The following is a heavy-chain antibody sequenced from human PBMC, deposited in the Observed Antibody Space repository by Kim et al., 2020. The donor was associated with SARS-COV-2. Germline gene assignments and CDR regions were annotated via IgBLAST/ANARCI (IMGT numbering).Heavy chain of an antibody. V-gene: IGHV4-59*01. CDR3: VRPSAERFQPLND. Sequence: SETLSLTCIVSGVSMSSYYWSWIRQPPGKGLQWIGNIYYTGRYNYNPSLKSRITISLDTSKNQFSLRLTSVTAADTAVYYCVRPSAERFQPLNDWGLGTLVTVSS. CDR1: GVSMSSYY. D-gene: IGHD2-2*01. CDR2: IYYTGRY. J-gene: IGHJ4*02.